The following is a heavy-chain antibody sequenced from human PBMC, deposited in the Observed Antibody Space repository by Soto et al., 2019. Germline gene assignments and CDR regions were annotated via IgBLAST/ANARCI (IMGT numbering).Heavy chain of an antibody. CDR3: ARSRNLDV. J-gene: IGHJ6*02. CDR1: GGSFSENH. Sequence: QVQVQQWGAGLLKPSETLSLICAVYGGSFSENHWSWIRQPPGKGLEWIGEIQNTGGTNYSPSLKSRVTISVDRSKNQLSLSLTSVSAADTAVYYCARSRNLDVWGQGTTVIVSS. V-gene: IGHV4-34*01. CDR2: IQNTGGT. D-gene: IGHD1-1*01.